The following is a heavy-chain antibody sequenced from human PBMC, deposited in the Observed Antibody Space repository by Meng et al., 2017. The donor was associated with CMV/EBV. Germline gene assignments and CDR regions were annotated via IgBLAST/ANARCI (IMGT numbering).Heavy chain of an antibody. CDR3: ARGTYDFWSGYYMGLDY. D-gene: IGHD3-3*01. V-gene: IGHV3-48*03. CDR2: ISSSGSTI. J-gene: IGHJ4*02. CDR1: GSTFSSYE. Sequence: LSLTCAASGSTFSSYEMNWVRQAPGKGLEWVSYISSSGSTIYYADSVKGRFTISRDNAKNSLYLQMNSLRAEDTAVYYCARGTYDFWSGYYMGLDYWGQGTLVTVSS.